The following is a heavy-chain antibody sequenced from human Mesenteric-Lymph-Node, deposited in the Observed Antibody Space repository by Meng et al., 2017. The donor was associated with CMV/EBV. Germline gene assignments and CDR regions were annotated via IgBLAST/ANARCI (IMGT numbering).Heavy chain of an antibody. CDR3: ARGRKESGWYYFDS. Sequence: GGSLRLSCVASGFTFSNYAMSWVRQAPGKGLEWVSLITGSGDSTSYADSVKGRFTVSRDNSKNTLYFQLNSLRAEDTAVYYCARGRKESGWYYFDSWGQGILVTVSS. V-gene: IGHV3-23*01. CDR1: GFTFSNYA. D-gene: IGHD6-19*01. J-gene: IGHJ4*02. CDR2: ITGSGDST.